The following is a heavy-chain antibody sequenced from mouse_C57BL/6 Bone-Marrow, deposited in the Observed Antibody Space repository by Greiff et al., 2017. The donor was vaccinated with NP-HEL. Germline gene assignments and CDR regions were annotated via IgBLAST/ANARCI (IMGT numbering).Heavy chain of an antibody. J-gene: IGHJ3*01. V-gene: IGHV1-76*01. D-gene: IGHD3-2*02. CDR3: AREKRAQAMFAY. CDR2: IYPGSGNT. Sequence: QVQLQQSGAELVRPGASVKLSCKASGYTFTDYYINWVKQRPGQGLEWIARIYPGSGNTYYNEKFKGKATLTAEKSSSTAYMQLSSLTSEDSAVYFCAREKRAQAMFAYWGQGTLVTVSA. CDR1: GYTFTDYY.